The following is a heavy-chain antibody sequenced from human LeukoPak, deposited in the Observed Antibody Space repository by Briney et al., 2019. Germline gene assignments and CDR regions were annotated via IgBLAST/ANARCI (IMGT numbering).Heavy chain of an antibody. J-gene: IGHJ4*02. CDR2: MKQSGTP. Sequence: SETLSLTCAVYGGAFSAFHWNWIRQSPAKGLEWLGEMKQSGTPRYNPSLQSRVTISVDKSKNQFSLNVRSVTAADTAVYYCASRPFLYGFRTYFDNWAQGTLVTVSS. D-gene: IGHD3-10*01. V-gene: IGHV4-34*01. CDR3: ASRPFLYGFRTYFDN. CDR1: GGAFSAFH.